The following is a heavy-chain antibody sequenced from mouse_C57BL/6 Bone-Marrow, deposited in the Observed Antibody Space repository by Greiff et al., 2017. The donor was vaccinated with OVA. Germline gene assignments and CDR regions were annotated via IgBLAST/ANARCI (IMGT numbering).Heavy chain of an antibody. V-gene: IGHV3-6*01. CDR3: ARDGDGYYLYFDY. D-gene: IGHD2-3*01. J-gene: IGHJ2*01. Sequence: EVKLQESGPGLVKPSQSLSLTCSVTGYSITSGYYWNWIRQFPGNKLEWMGYISYDGSNNYNPSLKNRISITRDTSKNQFFLKLNSVTTEDTATYYCARDGDGYYLYFDYWGQGTTLTVSS. CDR1: GYSITSGYY. CDR2: ISYDGSN.